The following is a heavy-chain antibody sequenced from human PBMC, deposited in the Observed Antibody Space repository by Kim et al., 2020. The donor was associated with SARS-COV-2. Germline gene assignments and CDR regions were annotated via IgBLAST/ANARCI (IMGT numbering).Heavy chain of an antibody. CDR3: ARHWRYCSGGSCYNWFDP. V-gene: IGHV5-10-1*01. Sequence: GESLKISCKGSGYSFTSYWISWVRQMPGKGLEWMGRIDPSDSYTNYSPSFQGHATISADKSISTAYLQWSSLKASDTAMYYCARHWRYCSGGSCYNWFDPWGQGTLVTVSS. J-gene: IGHJ5*02. CDR2: IDPSDSYT. D-gene: IGHD2-15*01. CDR1: GYSFTSYW.